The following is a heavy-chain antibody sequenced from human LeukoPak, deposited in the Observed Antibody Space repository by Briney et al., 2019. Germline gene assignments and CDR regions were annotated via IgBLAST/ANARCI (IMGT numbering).Heavy chain of an antibody. D-gene: IGHD1-7*01. CDR3: ARDDGPRYNWNYGNWFDP. V-gene: IGHV3-7*01. Sequence: GGSLRLSCAASGFTFSSYSMNWVRQAPGKGLEWVANIKQDGSEKYYVDSVKGRFTISRDNAKNSLYLQMNSLRAEDTAVYYCARDDGPRYNWNYGNWFDPWGQGTLVTVSS. CDR2: IKQDGSEK. J-gene: IGHJ5*02. CDR1: GFTFSSYS.